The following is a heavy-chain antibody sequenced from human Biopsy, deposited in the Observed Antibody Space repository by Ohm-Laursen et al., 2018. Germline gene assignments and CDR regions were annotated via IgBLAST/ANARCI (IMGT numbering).Heavy chain of an antibody. CDR2: IIAVSGLV. CDR3: ATPFQYYDSWGGYPPFDH. D-gene: IGHD3-3*01. J-gene: IGHJ4*02. CDR1: GGTFSNYT. Sequence: SVKVSCKASGGTFSNYTISWVRQTPGEGLEWMGGIIAVSGLVNYAPKFQGRVSITADKSTTTAYMELSNLKSEDTAVYYCATPFQYYDSWGGYPPFDHWGQGTLVTVSS. V-gene: IGHV1-69*10.